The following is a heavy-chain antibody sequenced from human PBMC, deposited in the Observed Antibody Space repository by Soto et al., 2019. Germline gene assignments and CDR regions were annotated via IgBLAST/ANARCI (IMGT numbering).Heavy chain of an antibody. CDR1: SGSISSTSYY. J-gene: IGHJ4*02. D-gene: IGHD6-25*01. CDR2: IYYSGTN. V-gene: IGHV4-39*01. CDR3: ARKSDAAASKVPDL. Sequence: QLQLQESGPGLVKPSETLSLSCTVSSGSISSTSYYWAWIRQPPGKGLEWIGSIYYSGTNSYNPSLKSLVYISVDTSKNQFSLNLNSVTAADTAVYYCARKSDAAASKVPDLWGQGTLVTVSS.